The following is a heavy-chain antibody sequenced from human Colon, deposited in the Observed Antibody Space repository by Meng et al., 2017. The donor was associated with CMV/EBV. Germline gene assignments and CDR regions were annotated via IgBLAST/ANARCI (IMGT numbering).Heavy chain of an antibody. CDR2: ITWNSAWI. CDR3: ARIAARRPNYYYYYGLDV. CDR1: GFTLDDYV. J-gene: IGHJ6*02. D-gene: IGHD6-6*01. V-gene: IGHV3-9*01. Sequence: GGSLRLSCVASGFTLDDYVIQWVRQSPGKGLEWVSSITWNSAWIDYADSVKGRFTVSRDNARKSVVLEMDSLRVEDTALYYCARIAARRPNYYYYYGLDVWGQGTTVTVSS.